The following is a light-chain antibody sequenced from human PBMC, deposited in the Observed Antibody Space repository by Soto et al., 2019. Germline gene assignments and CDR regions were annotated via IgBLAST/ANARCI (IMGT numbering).Light chain of an antibody. CDR3: HQSDRSLPT. CDR1: QNIAIY. CDR2: GAT. J-gene: IGKJ3*01. V-gene: IGKV1-39*01. Sequence: DIQMTQSPSSLAASVGDRVTITCRASQNIAIYLNWYHQNAGKAPNLLIFGATSLRSGVPSRFSASGSGTDFTLTISSLQPEDFGTYYCHQSDRSLPTFGRGTKVEI.